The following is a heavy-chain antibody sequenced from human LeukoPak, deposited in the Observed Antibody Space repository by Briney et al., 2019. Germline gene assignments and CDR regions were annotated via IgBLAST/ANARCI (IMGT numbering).Heavy chain of an antibody. J-gene: IGHJ4*02. CDR1: GFTFSSYS. D-gene: IGHD3-22*01. Sequence: PGGSLRLSCAASGFTFSSYSMNWVRQAPGKGLEWVSSISSSSYIYYADSVKGRFTISRDNAKNSLYLQMNSLRAEDTAVYYCAREYYYDSSGYSTFNSENWGQGTLVTVSS. CDR2: ISSSSYI. CDR3: AREYYYDSSGYSTFNSEN. V-gene: IGHV3-21*01.